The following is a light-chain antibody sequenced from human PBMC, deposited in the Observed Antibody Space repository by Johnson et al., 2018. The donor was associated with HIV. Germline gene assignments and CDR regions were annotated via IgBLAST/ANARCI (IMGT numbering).Light chain of an antibody. V-gene: IGLV1-51*02. Sequence: QSVLTQPPSVSAAPGQKVTISCSGSSSNIGKNYVSWYQQLPGTAPKVLIYENNKRPSGIPDRFSGSKSGASATLGITGLQTGDEADYYCGTWDSILSADVFGTGTKVTVL. J-gene: IGLJ1*01. CDR3: GTWDSILSADV. CDR2: ENN. CDR1: SSNIGKNY.